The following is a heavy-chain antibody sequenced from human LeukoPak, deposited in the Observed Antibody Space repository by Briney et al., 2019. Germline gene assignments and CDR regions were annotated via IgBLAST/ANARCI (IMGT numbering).Heavy chain of an antibody. CDR3: ARDHKWYYYDSPAEGGFDY. D-gene: IGHD3-22*01. V-gene: IGHV1-2*02. Sequence: GASVKVSCKASGYTFTGYYMHWVRQAPGQGLEWMGWINPNSGGTNYAQKLQGRATMTTDTSTSTAYMELRSLRSDDTAVYYCARDHKWYYYDSPAEGGFDYWGQGTLVTVSS. J-gene: IGHJ4*02. CDR2: INPNSGGT. CDR1: GYTFTGYY.